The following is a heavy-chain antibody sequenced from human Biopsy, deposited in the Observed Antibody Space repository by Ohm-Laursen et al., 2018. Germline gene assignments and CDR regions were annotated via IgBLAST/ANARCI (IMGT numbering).Heavy chain of an antibody. V-gene: IGHV4-59*07. CDR2: IYYSGTT. CDR3: ARVRTFGGVIGGYYFDS. D-gene: IGHD3-16*02. CDR1: GESMGTYY. J-gene: IGHJ4*02. Sequence: SDTLSLTCTVSGESMGTYYWSWIRQPPGKAMEWIASIYYSGTTHKNPSLKSRVTISVDTSQGLLSLDLSSVTAADTAVYYCARVRTFGGVIGGYYFDSWGQGILVTVSS.